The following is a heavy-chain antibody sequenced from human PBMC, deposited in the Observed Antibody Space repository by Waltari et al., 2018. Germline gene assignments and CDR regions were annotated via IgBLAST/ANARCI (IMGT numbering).Heavy chain of an antibody. Sequence: QMQLQESGPGLVKPSETLSLTCTVSGGSISSYYWSWIRQPPGKGLEWIGYIYYSGSTNYNPSLKSRVTISVDTSKNQFSLKLSSVTAADTAVYYCARSPTPDWYYYYYMDVWGKGTTVTVSS. V-gene: IGHV4-59*01. CDR2: IYYSGST. CDR1: GGSISSYY. D-gene: IGHD2-21*01. CDR3: ARSPTPDWYYYYYMDV. J-gene: IGHJ6*03.